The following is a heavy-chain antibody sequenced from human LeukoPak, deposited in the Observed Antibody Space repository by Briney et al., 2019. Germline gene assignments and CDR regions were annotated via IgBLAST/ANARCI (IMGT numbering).Heavy chain of an antibody. D-gene: IGHD3-10*01. CDR2: IYYSGST. J-gene: IGHJ5*02. V-gene: IGHV4-59*08. Sequence: SETLSLTCTVSGGSISSYYWSWIRQPPGKGLEWIGYIYYSGSTNYNPSLKSRVTISVDTSKNQFSLKLSSVTAADTAVYYCARGPWFGELFPSWFDPWGQGTLVTVSS. CDR1: GGSISSYY. CDR3: ARGPWFGELFPSWFDP.